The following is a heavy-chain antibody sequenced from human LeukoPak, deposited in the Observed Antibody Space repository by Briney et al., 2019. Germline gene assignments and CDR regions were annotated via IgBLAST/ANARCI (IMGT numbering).Heavy chain of an antibody. V-gene: IGHV1-18*01. D-gene: IGHD3-22*01. CDR1: GYTFTSYG. Sequence: ASVKVSCKASGYTFTSYGISWVRQAPGQGLEWMGWISAYNGNTNYAQKLQGRVTMTTDTSTSTAYMELRSLRSDDTAVYYCARAGYDSSGYYYDLYFDYWGQGTLVTVSS. J-gene: IGHJ4*02. CDR2: ISAYNGNT. CDR3: ARAGYDSSGYYYDLYFDY.